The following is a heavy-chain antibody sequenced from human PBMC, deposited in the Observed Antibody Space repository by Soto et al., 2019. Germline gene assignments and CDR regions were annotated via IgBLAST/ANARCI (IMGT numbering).Heavy chain of an antibody. CDR2: VSGPVGAT. V-gene: IGHV3-23*01. J-gene: IGHJ3*02. Sequence: EVQLLESGGGLVQPGGSLRLSCAASGFTFSTHAMSWVLQAPGKGLEWVSAVSGPVGATYYTDSVKGRFTISRDSSKNSLYLQMNSLRAEYTAVYYCAKPVYISLGNTFDIWGQGTTVTVSS. CDR3: AKPVYISLGNTFDI. D-gene: IGHD3-10*01. CDR1: GFTFSTHA.